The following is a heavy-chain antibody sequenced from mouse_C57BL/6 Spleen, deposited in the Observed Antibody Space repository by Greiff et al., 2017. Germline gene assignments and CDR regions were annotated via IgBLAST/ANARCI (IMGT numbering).Heavy chain of an antibody. D-gene: IGHD2-5*01. V-gene: IGHV1-64*01. Sequence: QVQLQQPGAELVKPGASVKLSCKASGYTFTSYWMHWVKQRPGQGLEWIGMIHPNSGSTNYNEKFKSKATLTVDKSSSTAYMQLSSLTSEDSAVYYCARPLDSNYVREAMDYWGQGTSVTVSS. CDR3: ARPLDSNYVREAMDY. J-gene: IGHJ4*01. CDR2: IHPNSGST. CDR1: GYTFTSYW.